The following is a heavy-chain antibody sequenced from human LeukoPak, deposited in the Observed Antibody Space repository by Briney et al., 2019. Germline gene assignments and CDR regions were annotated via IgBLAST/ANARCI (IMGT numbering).Heavy chain of an antibody. J-gene: IGHJ4*02. V-gene: IGHV4-34*01. CDR1: GGSFSGYY. D-gene: IGHD1-26*01. CDR2: INHSGST. Sequence: SETLSLTCAVYGGSFSGYYWSWIRQPPGKGLEWIGEINHSGSTNYNPSLKSRVTISVDTSKNQFSLKLSSVTAADTAAYYCARGRGSYYPPPCFDYWGQGTLVTVSS. CDR3: ARGRGSYYPPPCFDY.